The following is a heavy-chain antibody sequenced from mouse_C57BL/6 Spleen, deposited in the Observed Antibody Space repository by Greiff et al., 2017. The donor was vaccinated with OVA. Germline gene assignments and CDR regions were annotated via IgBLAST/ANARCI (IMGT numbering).Heavy chain of an antibody. CDR2: IDPSDSYT. Sequence: VQLQQPGAELVKPGASVKLSCKASGYTFTSYWMQWVKQRPGQGLEWIGEIDPSDSYTNYNQKFKGKATLTVDTSSSTAYMQLSSLTSEDSAVYYCASGRFDYWGQGTTLTVSS. CDR3: ASGRFDY. J-gene: IGHJ2*01. CDR1: GYTFTSYW. V-gene: IGHV1-50*01.